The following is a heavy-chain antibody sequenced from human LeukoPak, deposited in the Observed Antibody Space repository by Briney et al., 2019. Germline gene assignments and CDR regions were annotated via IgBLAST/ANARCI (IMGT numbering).Heavy chain of an antibody. CDR1: GYTFTSYD. V-gene: IGHV1-2*02. J-gene: IGHJ5*02. CDR2: INPNSGGT. CDR3: AREWELRWFDP. D-gene: IGHD1-26*01. Sequence: ASVKVSCKASGYTFTSYDINWVRQATGQGLEWMGWINPNSGGTNYAQKFQGRVTMTRDTSISTAYMELSRLRSDDTAVYYCAREWELRWFDPWGQGTLVTVSS.